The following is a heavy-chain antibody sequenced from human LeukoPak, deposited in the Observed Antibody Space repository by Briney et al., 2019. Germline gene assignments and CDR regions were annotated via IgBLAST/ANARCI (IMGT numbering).Heavy chain of an antibody. Sequence: GGSLRLSCAASGFTFSSYAMSWVRQAPGKGLEWVSAISGSGGSTYYADSVKGRFTISRDNSKNTLYLQMNSLRAEDTAVYYCAKDLHSNGDLIPDAFDIWGQGTMVTVSS. V-gene: IGHV3-23*01. CDR2: ISGSGGST. J-gene: IGHJ3*02. CDR3: AKDLHSNGDLIPDAFDI. CDR1: GFTFSSYA. D-gene: IGHD4-17*01.